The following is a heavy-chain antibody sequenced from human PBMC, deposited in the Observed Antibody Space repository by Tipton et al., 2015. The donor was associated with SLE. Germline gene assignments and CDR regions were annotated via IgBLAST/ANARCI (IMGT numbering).Heavy chain of an antibody. CDR1: GGSISSSSYY. D-gene: IGHD6-13*01. Sequence: TLSLTCTASGGSISSSSYYWGWIRQPPGKGLEWIGSIYYSGSTYYTPSLKSRVSISVDTSKNQFSLRLNSVTAADTAVFYCARHGWQQLDRDGFDFWGQGTLVTVSS. CDR2: IYYSGST. CDR3: ARHGWQQLDRDGFDF. J-gene: IGHJ4*02. V-gene: IGHV4-39*01.